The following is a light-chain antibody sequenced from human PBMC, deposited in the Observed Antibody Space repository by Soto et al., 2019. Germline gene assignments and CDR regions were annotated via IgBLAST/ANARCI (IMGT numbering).Light chain of an antibody. Sequence: IVLTQSPPTLSVSPGERATLSCRASQSVSIHLAWYQQKPGQAPRLLIYGASTRATGIPARFSGSGSGTEFTLTISSLQSEDFAVYYCQQYNNWPPWAFGQGTKV. CDR3: QQYNNWPPWA. CDR1: QSVSIH. V-gene: IGKV3-15*01. J-gene: IGKJ1*01. CDR2: GAS.